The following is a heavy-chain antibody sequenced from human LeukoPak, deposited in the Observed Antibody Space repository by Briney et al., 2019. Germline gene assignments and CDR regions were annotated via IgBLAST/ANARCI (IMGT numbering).Heavy chain of an antibody. CDR1: GFTFSSYA. CDR3: LAVATWGYYYYMDV. V-gene: IGHV3-30*04. CDR2: ISYDGSNK. Sequence: GGSLRLSCAASGFTFSSYAMHWLRQAPAKGLEWVAVISYDGSNKYYADSVKGRFTISRDNSKNKLYLQMNSLRAEDTAVYYCLAVATWGYYYYMDVWGKGTTVTVSS. D-gene: IGHD6-19*01. J-gene: IGHJ6*03.